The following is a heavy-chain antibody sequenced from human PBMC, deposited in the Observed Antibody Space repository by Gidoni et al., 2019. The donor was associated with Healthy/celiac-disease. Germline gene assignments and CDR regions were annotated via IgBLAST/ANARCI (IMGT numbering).Heavy chain of an antibody. Sequence: QVQLQDSGPGLVKPSETLSLTCAVSGYSISSGYYWGWIRQPPGKGLEWIGSIYHSGSTYYNPSLKSRVTISVDTSKNQFSLKLSSVTAADTAVYYCARVEVESPWAFDIWGQGTMVTVSS. CDR1: GYSISSGYY. J-gene: IGHJ3*02. V-gene: IGHV4-38-2*01. CDR2: IYHSGST. D-gene: IGHD2-2*01. CDR3: ARVEVESPWAFDI.